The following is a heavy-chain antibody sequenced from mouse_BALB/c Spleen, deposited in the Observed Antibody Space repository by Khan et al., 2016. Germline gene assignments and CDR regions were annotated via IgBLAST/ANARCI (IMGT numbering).Heavy chain of an antibody. Sequence: QIQLVQSGAELAKPGASVKMSCKASGYTFTSYWIHWVKQRPGQRLEWIGYINPSTGYTEYNQKFKDKATLTADKSSSTAYMQLSSLTSENSAVYYCARGGYGSFAYWGQGTLVTVSA. J-gene: IGHJ3*01. CDR3: ARGGYGSFAY. V-gene: IGHV1-7*01. CDR1: GYTFTSYW. CDR2: INPSTGYT. D-gene: IGHD1-1*02.